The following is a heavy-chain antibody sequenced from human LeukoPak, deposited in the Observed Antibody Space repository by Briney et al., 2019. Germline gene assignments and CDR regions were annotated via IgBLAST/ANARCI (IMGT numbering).Heavy chain of an antibody. Sequence: PSETLSLTCAVYGGSFRDYYWSWIRQPPGKGLEWIGEINHSGSTNYNPSLKSRVTISLDASKNQFSLKLTSVTAADTAVYYCAKAPYLSSGSWGQGILVAVSS. V-gene: IGHV4-34*01. CDR2: INHSGST. J-gene: IGHJ3*01. CDR3: AKAPYLSSGS. D-gene: IGHD3-22*01. CDR1: GGSFRDYY.